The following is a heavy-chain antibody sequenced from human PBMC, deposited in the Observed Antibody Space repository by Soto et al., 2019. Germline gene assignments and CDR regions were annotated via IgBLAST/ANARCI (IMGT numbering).Heavy chain of an antibody. CDR1: GGSISIYY. CDR3: ARMSAAAGTGWFDP. CDR2: IYYSGST. J-gene: IGHJ5*02. V-gene: IGHV4-59*01. D-gene: IGHD6-13*01. Sequence: SETLSLTCTVSGGSISIYYWSWMRHPPGKGLEWIGYIYYSGSTNYNPSLKSRVTISVDTSKNQFSLKLSSVTAADTAVYYCARMSAAAGTGWFDPWGQGTLVTVSS.